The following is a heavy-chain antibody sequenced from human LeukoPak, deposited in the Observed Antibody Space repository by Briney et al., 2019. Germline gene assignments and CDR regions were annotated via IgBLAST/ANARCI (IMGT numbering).Heavy chain of an antibody. J-gene: IGHJ4*02. CDR1: GFTFPIYW. CDR2: IKNDGSEA. Sequence: GGSLRLSCAASGFTFPIYWMTWVRQAPGKGLEWVGIIKNDGSEAYYGDSVKGRFTISRDNAKNSLYLQMSSLRADDTAVYFCARDGDSGWSLSHWGQGGLVTVSS. CDR3: ARDGDSGWSLSH. V-gene: IGHV3-7*01. D-gene: IGHD6-19*01.